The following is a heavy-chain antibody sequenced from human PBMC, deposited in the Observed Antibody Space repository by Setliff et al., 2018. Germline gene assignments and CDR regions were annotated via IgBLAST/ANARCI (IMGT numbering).Heavy chain of an antibody. D-gene: IGHD3-9*01. V-gene: IGHV4-61*02. CDR2: LRIGFSN. Sequence: PSETLSLTCTVSGDSVSSDRFHWGGCRQSAGQGLEWIGRLRIGFSNIYNPSLASRVTTSVDTSTNQFSLKLGSVTAAGTAVYYCARERYFDWFLEDWGHGTLVTVSS. CDR1: GDSVSSDRFH. J-gene: IGHJ4*01. CDR3: ARERYFDWFLED.